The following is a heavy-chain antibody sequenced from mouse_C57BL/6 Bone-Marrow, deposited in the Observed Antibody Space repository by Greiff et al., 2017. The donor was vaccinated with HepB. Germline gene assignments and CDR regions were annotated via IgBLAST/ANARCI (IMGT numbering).Heavy chain of an antibody. J-gene: IGHJ2*01. CDR3: ARAITTVVALDY. V-gene: IGHV7-3*01. D-gene: IGHD1-1*01. Sequence: EVKLVESGGGLVQPGGSLSLSCAASGFTFTDYYMSWVRQPPGKALEWLGFIRNKANGYTTEYSASVKGRFTISRDNSQSILYLQMNALRAEDSATYYCARAITTVVALDYWGQGTTLTVSS. CDR1: GFTFTDYY. CDR2: IRNKANGYTT.